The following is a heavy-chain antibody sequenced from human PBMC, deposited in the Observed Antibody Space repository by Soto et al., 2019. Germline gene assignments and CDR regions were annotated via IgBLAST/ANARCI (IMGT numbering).Heavy chain of an antibody. CDR3: ARDFTKSSSWPYYFDY. J-gene: IGHJ4*02. CDR2: ISAYSGST. CDR1: GYTFTTYV. D-gene: IGHD6-13*01. V-gene: IGHV1-18*01. Sequence: QVQLVQSGAEVKKPGASVKVSCKASGYTFTTYVISWVRQAPGQGLEWMGWISAYSGSTKFAQKLQGRVTMTTDTSTTTAYMELRSLTSDDTAVYYCARDFTKSSSWPYYFDYWGQVTLVTVSS.